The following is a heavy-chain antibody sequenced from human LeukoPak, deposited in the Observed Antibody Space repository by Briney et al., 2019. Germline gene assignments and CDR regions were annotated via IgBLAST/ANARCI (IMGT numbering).Heavy chain of an antibody. CDR1: GFTFTGYA. J-gene: IGHJ4*02. V-gene: IGHV3-30*04. D-gene: IGHD3-16*01. Sequence: GGSLRLSCAASGFTFTGYAMHWVRQAPGKGLEWVAVISYDASSEYYADSVKGRFTISRDNSKNTLYLQMSSLRAEDTAVYYCATDYGKDPLYFDYWGQGTLVTVSS. CDR2: ISYDASSE. CDR3: ATDYGKDPLYFDY.